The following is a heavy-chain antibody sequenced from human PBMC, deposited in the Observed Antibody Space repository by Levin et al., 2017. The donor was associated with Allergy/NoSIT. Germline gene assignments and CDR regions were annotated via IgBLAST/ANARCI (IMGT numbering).Heavy chain of an antibody. CDR2: INPNSGGT. V-gene: IGHV1-2*02. CDR1: GYIFTAYY. Sequence: ASVKVSCKASGYIFTAYYMHWVRQAPGQGLEWMGWINPNSGGTNYAQKFQGRVTMTRDTSISTAYVELRSLTSDDTAVYYCAKTREPGIPAVVQDYWGKGNLVTVSA. D-gene: IGHD6-25*01. CDR3: AKTREPGIPAVVQDY. J-gene: IGHJ4*02.